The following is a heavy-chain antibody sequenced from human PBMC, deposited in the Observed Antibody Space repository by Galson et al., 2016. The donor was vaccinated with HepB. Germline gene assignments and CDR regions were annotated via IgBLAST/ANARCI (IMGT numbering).Heavy chain of an antibody. CDR2: IYDGGTT. V-gene: IGHV3-53*01. Sequence: SLRLSCAASGFTVSSTCMTWVRQAPGKGLEGVSSIYDGGTTWYADSVKGRFTISRDSPKNSLYLQMNSLRAEDTAVYYCARGLTVVAPIKRAYLDLWGRGTLVSVSS. D-gene: IGHD4-23*01. CDR1: GFTVSSTC. J-gene: IGHJ2*01. CDR3: ARGLTVVAPIKRAYLDL.